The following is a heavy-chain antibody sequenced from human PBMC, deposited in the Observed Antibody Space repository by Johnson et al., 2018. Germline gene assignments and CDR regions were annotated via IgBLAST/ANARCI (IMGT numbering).Heavy chain of an antibody. Sequence: VQLVETGPGLVKPSETLSLTCIVSGGSTSLYYWNWIRQPPGKGLEWIGHIYYSGSADYNPSLKSRVTLSVDTSKTQFSLRLSSVTAADTAIYFCARGTYGSSGGRMDVWGQGTTVIVSS. CDR3: ARGTYGSSGGRMDV. CDR2: IYYSGSA. J-gene: IGHJ6*02. D-gene: IGHD6-13*01. V-gene: IGHV4-59*01. CDR1: GGSTSLYY.